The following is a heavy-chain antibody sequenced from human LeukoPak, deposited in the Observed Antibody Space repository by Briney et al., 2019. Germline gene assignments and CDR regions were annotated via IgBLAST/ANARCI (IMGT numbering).Heavy chain of an antibody. D-gene: IGHD3-9*01. CDR3: AKSVPDIPNS. J-gene: IGHJ4*02. CDR1: GFTFSNYA. V-gene: IGHV3-23*01. Sequence: GGSLRLSCAASGFTFSNYAMSWAHQAPGKGLEWVSSISGSGSSTYYADSVKGRFTISRDNSKNTLYLQMNSLRAEDTAVYYCAKSVPDIPNSWGQGTLVTVSS. CDR2: ISGSGSST.